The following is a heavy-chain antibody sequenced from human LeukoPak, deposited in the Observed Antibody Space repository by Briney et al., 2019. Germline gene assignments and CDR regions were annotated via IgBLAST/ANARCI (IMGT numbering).Heavy chain of an antibody. CDR2: IYTSGST. CDR3: ARGRFRRWLQLPAFDI. V-gene: IGHV4-61*02. J-gene: IGHJ3*02. CDR1: RGSISSSNYY. D-gene: IGHD5-24*01. Sequence: SETLSLTCSVSRGSISSSNYYWGWIRQPAGKGLEWIGRIYTSGSTNYNPSLKSRVTMSVDTSKNQFSLKLSSVTAADTAVYYCARGRFRRWLQLPAFDIWGQGTMVTVSS.